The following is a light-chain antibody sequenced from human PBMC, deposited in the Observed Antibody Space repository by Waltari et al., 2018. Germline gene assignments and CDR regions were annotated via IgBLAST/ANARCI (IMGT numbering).Light chain of an antibody. CDR3: ISYTSSSTLYV. V-gene: IGLV2-14*01. J-gene: IGLJ1*01. Sequence: QSALTQPASVSGSPGQSITISCPGTSRDVGGYNYVSWYQQHPGKAPKLMIYEVSNRPSGVSYRFSGSKSGNTASLTISGLQAEDEADYYCISYTSSSTLYVFGTGTKVTVL. CDR1: SRDVGGYNY. CDR2: EVS.